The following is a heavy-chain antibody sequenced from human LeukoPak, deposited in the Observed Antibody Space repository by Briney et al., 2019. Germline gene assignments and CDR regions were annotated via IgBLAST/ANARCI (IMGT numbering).Heavy chain of an antibody. CDR2: ISGSGDIE. CDR1: GFSFNEYY. Sequence: GGSLRLSCAASGFSFNEYYMSWIRQAPGKGLEWVSDISGSGDIESYADSVKGRFSISRDNAEKSLFLQMNGLRAEDTAVYYCARERVAGTFDYWGPGIQVTVSS. CDR3: ARERVAGTFDY. D-gene: IGHD6-19*01. J-gene: IGHJ4*02. V-gene: IGHV3-11*01.